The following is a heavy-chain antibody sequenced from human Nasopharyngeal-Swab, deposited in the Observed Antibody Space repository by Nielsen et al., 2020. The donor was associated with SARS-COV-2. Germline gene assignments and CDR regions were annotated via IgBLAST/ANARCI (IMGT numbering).Heavy chain of an antibody. J-gene: IGHJ4*02. D-gene: IGHD5-24*01. Sequence: GGSLKISCAASGFTFSSYEMNWVRQAPGKGLEWVSYISSSGSTIYYADSVKGRFTITRDNAKNSLYLQMNSLRAEDRAVYYCARDSPRRGKNDYWGQGTLVTVSS. CDR1: GFTFSSYE. V-gene: IGHV3-48*03. CDR3: ARDSPRRGKNDY. CDR2: ISSSGSTI.